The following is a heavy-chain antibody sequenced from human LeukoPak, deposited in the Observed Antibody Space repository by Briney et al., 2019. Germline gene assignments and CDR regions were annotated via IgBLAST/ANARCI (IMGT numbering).Heavy chain of an antibody. CDR2: INHSGST. CDR1: GGSFSGYY. J-gene: IGHJ6*03. CDR3: ARTPESIVVVPAASYYYYYMDV. Sequence: SETLSLTCAVYGGSFSGYYWSWIRQPPGKGLEWIGEINHSGSTNYNPSLKSRVTISVDTSKNQFSLELSSVTAADTAVYYCARTPESIVVVPAASYYYYYMDVWGKGTTVTVSS. V-gene: IGHV4-34*01. D-gene: IGHD2-2*01.